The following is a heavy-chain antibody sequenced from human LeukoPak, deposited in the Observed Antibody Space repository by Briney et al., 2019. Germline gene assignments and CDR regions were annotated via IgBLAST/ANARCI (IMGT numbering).Heavy chain of an antibody. CDR3: ARDSRSYSTGTEY. Sequence: NASQTLSLTCTVSGGSISSGGYSWSWIRQPPGKGLEWIGYIYHSGSTYYNPSLKSRVTISVDRSKNQFSLKLSSVTAADTALYYCARDSRSYSTGTEYWGQGTLVTVSS. V-gene: IGHV4-30-2*01. CDR2: IYHSGST. CDR1: GGSISSGGYS. J-gene: IGHJ4*02. D-gene: IGHD3-10*01.